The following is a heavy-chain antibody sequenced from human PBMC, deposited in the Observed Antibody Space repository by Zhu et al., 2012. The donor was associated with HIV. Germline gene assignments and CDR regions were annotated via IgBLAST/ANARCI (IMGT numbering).Heavy chain of an antibody. CDR1: GGSISNYY. CDR2: IYYSGST. CDR3: ARVVVIAAPHFDY. D-gene: IGHD2-15*01. J-gene: IGHJ4*02. Sequence: QVQLLESGPGLVKPSETLSLTCTVSGGSISNYYWSWIRQPPGKGLEWIGYIYYSGSTSYNPSLKSRVTISLDTSKNQFSLKLRFVTAAGTAVYYCARVVVIAAPHFDYWGQGTLVTVSS. V-gene: IGHV4-59*01.